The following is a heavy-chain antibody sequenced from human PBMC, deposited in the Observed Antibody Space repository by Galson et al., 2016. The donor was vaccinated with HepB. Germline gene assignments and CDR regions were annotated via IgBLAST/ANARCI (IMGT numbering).Heavy chain of an antibody. Sequence: SGFSFYDEYFDWVRQAPGKGLGWVSYMSSGGTIYYADSVKGRFTISRDNAKKSLYLQMNSLRAEDTAVYYCARDGKRGYDMDVWGQGTTVIVSS. J-gene: IGHJ6*02. CDR2: MSSGGTI. CDR3: ARDGKRGYDMDV. CDR1: GFSFYDEY. V-gene: IGHV3-69-1*01. D-gene: IGHD1-26*01.